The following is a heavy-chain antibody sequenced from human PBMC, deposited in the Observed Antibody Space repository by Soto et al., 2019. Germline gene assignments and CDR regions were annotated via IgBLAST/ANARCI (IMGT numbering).Heavy chain of an antibody. D-gene: IGHD2-21*01. Sequence: ASVKVSCKASGYTFTSYVISWVRHAPGQGLEWMGWISAYNGNTNYAQKLQGRVTMTTDTSTSTAYMELRSLRSCDTAVYYCSRSFNSPSPNSPHRDLFALWGR. CDR1: GYTFTSYV. V-gene: IGHV1-18*01. CDR3: SRSFNSPSPNSPHRDLFAL. CDR2: ISAYNGNT. J-gene: IGHJ2*01.